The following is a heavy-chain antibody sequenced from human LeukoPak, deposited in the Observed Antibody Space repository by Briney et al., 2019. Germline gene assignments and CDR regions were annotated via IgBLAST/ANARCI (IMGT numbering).Heavy chain of an antibody. V-gene: IGHV1-2*02. CDR2: INPNSGGT. J-gene: IGHJ5*02. CDR1: GYTFTGYY. CDR3: AAAPSYGSGSWHWFDP. Sequence: ASVKVSCKASGYTFTGYYMHWVRQAPGQGLEWMGWINPNSGGTNYAQKFQGRVTMTRDTSISTAYMELSRLRSDDTAVYYCAAAPSYGSGSWHWFDPWGQGTLVTVSS. D-gene: IGHD3-10*01.